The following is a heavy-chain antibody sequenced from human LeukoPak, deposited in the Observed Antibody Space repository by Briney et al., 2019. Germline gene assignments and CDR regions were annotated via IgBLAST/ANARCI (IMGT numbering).Heavy chain of an antibody. Sequence: GGSLRPSCTASGFTFSSYAMTWVRQAPGKGLEWVSAISGSDSRTYYADSVKGRFTISRDNSKNTLYLQMNSLRAEDTAVYYCAKGHHYGSGSYWVWGQGTLVTVSS. CDR1: GFTFSSYA. D-gene: IGHD3-10*01. CDR3: AKGHHYGSGSYWV. J-gene: IGHJ4*02. CDR2: ISGSDSRT. V-gene: IGHV3-23*01.